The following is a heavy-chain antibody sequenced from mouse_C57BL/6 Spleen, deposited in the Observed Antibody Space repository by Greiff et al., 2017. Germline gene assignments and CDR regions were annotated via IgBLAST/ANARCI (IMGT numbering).Heavy chain of an antibody. CDR3: ARHYYGSSGYFDV. Sequence: QVHVKQPGAELVKPGASVKLSCKASGYTFTSYWMHWVKQRPGQGLEWIVMINPNSGSTNYNEKFKSKATLTVDKSSSTAYMQLSSLTSEDSAVYYCARHYYGSSGYFDVWGTGTTVTVSS. V-gene: IGHV1-64*01. J-gene: IGHJ1*03. CDR1: GYTFTSYW. CDR2: INPNSGST. D-gene: IGHD1-1*01.